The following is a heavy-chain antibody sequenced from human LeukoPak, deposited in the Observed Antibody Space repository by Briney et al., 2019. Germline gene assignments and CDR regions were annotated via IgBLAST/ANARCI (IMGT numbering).Heavy chain of an antibody. Sequence: GASVKVSFKASGYTFTSYGISWVRQAPGQGLEWMGWINTNTGNTTYAQGFTGRFVFSLDTAVSTAYLQISSLKAEDTAVYYCARETKYYDILTGYYPEGPDYWGQGTLVTVSS. CDR1: GYTFTSYG. D-gene: IGHD3-9*01. J-gene: IGHJ4*02. CDR3: ARETKYYDILTGYYPEGPDY. CDR2: INTNTGNT. V-gene: IGHV7-4-1*02.